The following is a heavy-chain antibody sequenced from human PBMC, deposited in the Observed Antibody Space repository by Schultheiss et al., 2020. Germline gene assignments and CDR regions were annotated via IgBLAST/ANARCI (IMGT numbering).Heavy chain of an antibody. D-gene: IGHD2-21*02. CDR1: GGSISSGSYY. CDR3: AKGSEVVVTAIPFDY. Sequence: LSLTCTVSGGSISSGSYYWSWIRQPAGKGLEWVSGIVGSGSSTFYADSVQGRFTISRDNSKNTLYLQMNSLRAEDTAVYYCAKGSEVVVTAIPFDYWGQGTLVTVSS. CDR2: IVGSGSST. V-gene: IGHV3-23*01. J-gene: IGHJ4*02.